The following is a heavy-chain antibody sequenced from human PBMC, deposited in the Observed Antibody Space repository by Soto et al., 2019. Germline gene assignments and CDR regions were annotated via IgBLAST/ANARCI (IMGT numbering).Heavy chain of an antibody. Sequence: SETLSLTCTVSGGSISSSSYYWGWIRQPPGKGLEWIGSIYYSGSTYYNPSLKSRVTISVDTSKNQFSLKLSSVTAADTAVYYCARLQLFGVVIIGGYYMDVWGKGTTVTVSS. D-gene: IGHD3-3*01. J-gene: IGHJ6*03. CDR1: GGSISSSSYY. CDR3: ARLQLFGVVIIGGYYMDV. V-gene: IGHV4-39*01. CDR2: IYYSGST.